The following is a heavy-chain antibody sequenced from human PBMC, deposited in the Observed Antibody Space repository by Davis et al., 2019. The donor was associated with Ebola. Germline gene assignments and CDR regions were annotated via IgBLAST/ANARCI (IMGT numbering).Heavy chain of an antibody. J-gene: IGHJ5*02. D-gene: IGHD6-13*01. CDR3: ARSQYSSSWYNWFDP. CDR1: GGSISSDS. CDR2: TYYSGST. V-gene: IGHV4-59*12. Sequence: MPSETLSLTCSVSGGSISSDSWSWVRQHPGKGLAWIGNTYYSGSTNYNPSLKSHITISVDTSQSQFSLKLSSVTAADTAVYYCARSQYSSSWYNWFDPWGQGTLVTVSS.